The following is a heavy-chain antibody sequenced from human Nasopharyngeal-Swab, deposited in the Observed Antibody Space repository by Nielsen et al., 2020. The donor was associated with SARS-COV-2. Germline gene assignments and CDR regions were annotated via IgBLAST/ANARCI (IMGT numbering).Heavy chain of an antibody. CDR2: IPPGDSDA. Sequence: GESLKISCTGSGYTFTHYWLGWVRQRPGKGLEWMWTIPPGDSDARYSPSFRGHVTISVDNSISTTYLQWSTLRASDSAMYYCARRAGGGSYWIFDMWGQGTMVTVSS. CDR1: GYTFTHYW. D-gene: IGHD3-10*01. V-gene: IGHV5-51*01. CDR3: ARRAGGGSYWIFDM. J-gene: IGHJ3*02.